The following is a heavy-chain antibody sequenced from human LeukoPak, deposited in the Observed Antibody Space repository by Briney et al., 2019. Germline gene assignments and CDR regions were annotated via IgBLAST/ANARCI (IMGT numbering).Heavy chain of an antibody. CDR3: AKEGGLGSYRGDAFDI. J-gene: IGHJ3*02. Sequence: GGSLRLSCAASGFTFSDYYMSWIRQAPGKGLEWVSAISGSGGSTYYADSVKGRFTISRDNSKNTLYLQMNSLRAEDTAVYYCAKEGGLGSYRGDAFDIWGQGTMVTVSS. CDR2: ISGSGGST. V-gene: IGHV3-23*01. D-gene: IGHD3-10*01. CDR1: GFTFSDYY.